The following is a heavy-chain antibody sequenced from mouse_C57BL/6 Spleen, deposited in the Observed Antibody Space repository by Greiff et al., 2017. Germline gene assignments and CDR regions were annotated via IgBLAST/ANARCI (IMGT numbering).Heavy chain of an antibody. Sequence: QVQLQQPGAELVKPGASVKLSCKASGYTFTSYWMHWVKQRPGRGLEWIGRIDPNSGGTKYNEKFKSKATLTVDKPSSTAYMQLSSLTSDDSAVYYCARGRGYDYDGAYAMDYWGQGTSVTVSS. CDR3: ARGRGYDYDGAYAMDY. V-gene: IGHV1-72*01. J-gene: IGHJ4*01. CDR1: GYTFTSYW. CDR2: IDPNSGGT. D-gene: IGHD2-4*01.